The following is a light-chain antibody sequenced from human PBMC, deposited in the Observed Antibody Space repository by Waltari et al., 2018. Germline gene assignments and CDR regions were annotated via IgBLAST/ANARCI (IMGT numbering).Light chain of an antibody. Sequence: SYELTQPPSVSVSPGQTASITCSGDKLGDKYACWYQQKPGQSPVLVIYQDSKRPSGIPERLSGSNSGNTATLTISGTQAMEEADYYCQAWDSSTGGVFGGGTKLTVL. CDR2: QDS. CDR1: KLGDKY. CDR3: QAWDSSTGGV. J-gene: IGLJ3*02. V-gene: IGLV3-1*01.